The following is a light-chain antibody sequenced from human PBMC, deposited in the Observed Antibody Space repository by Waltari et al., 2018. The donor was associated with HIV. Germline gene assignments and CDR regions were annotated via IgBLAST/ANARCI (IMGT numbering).Light chain of an antibody. CDR2: EGS. Sequence: QSALTQPASVSGSPGQSITISCIGTSSDVGSYNLFSWYQQHPGNAPKLMIYEGSKRPSGVSNRFSGSKSGNTASLTISGLQAEDEADYYCCSYAGSSTFVVFGGGTKLTVL. CDR3: CSYAGSSTFVV. J-gene: IGLJ3*02. CDR1: SSDVGSYNL. V-gene: IGLV2-23*03.